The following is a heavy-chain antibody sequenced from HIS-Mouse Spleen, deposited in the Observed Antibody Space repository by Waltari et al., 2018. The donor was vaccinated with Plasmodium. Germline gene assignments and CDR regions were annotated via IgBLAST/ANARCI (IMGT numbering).Heavy chain of an antibody. CDR3: ARHKKRGQLVRGYFDY. D-gene: IGHD6-6*01. CDR1: GFSLSTSGMC. V-gene: IGHV2-70*15. Sequence: QVTLRESGPALVKPTQTLTLTCTFSGFSLSTSGMCVSWIRQPPGKALEWLERIDWDDDKYYSTSLKTRLTISKDTSKNQVVLTMTNMDPVDTATYYCARHKKRGQLVRGYFDYWGQGTLVTVSS. J-gene: IGHJ4*02. CDR2: IDWDDDK.